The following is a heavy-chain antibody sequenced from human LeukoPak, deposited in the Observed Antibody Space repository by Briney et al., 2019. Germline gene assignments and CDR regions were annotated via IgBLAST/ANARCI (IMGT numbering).Heavy chain of an antibody. V-gene: IGHV4-59*01. D-gene: IGHD4-17*01. Sequence: SETLSLTCTVSGGSISSYYWSWIRQPPGKGLEWIGYIYYSGSTNYNPSLKSRVTISVDTSKNQFSLKLSSATAADTAVYYCAKHDYGDYENWFDPWGQGTLVTVSS. CDR2: IYYSGST. CDR1: GGSISSYY. CDR3: AKHDYGDYENWFDP. J-gene: IGHJ5*02.